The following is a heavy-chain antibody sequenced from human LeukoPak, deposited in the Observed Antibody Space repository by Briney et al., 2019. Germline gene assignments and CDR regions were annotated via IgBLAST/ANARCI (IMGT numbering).Heavy chain of an antibody. CDR2: ISGSGGST. J-gene: IGHJ4*02. CDR1: GFTFSSYA. V-gene: IGHV3-23*01. Sequence: GGSLRLSCAASGFTFSSYAMSWVRQAPGKGLEWVSGISGSGGSTYYADSVKGRFTISRDNSKNTLYLQVNSLRAEDTAIYYCAKAPGYSSGYFDYWGQGTLVTVSS. CDR3: AKAPGYSSGYFDY. D-gene: IGHD6-19*01.